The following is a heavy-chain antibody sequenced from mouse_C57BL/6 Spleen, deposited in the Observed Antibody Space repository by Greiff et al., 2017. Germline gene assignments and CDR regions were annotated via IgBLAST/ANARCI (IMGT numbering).Heavy chain of an antibody. D-gene: IGHD1-1*01. CDR2: INPSNGGT. J-gene: IGHJ2*01. CDR3: ARENFYYYGSRDY. V-gene: IGHV1-53*01. CDR1: GYTFTSYW. Sequence: QVQLQQSGTELVKPGASVKLSCKASGYTFTSYWMHWVKQRPGQGLEWIGNINPSNGGTNYNEKFKGKATLTVDKSSSTAYMQLSSLTSEDSAVYYCARENFYYYGSRDYWGQGTTLTVAS.